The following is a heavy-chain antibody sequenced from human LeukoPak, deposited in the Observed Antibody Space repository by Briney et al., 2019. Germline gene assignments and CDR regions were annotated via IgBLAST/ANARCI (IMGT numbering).Heavy chain of an antibody. CDR3: ARLAPNKYYFYYMDV. V-gene: IGHV4-61*02. J-gene: IGHJ6*03. CDR2: IYSSGST. D-gene: IGHD1/OR15-1a*01. Sequence: SETLSLTCTVSRASITSGSYYWSWIRQPAGKGLEWIGRIYSSGSTNYNSSLMSRVTISVDTSNNQFSLNLTSVTAAGTAVYYCARLAPNKYYFYYMDVWGKGTTVTVSS. CDR1: RASITSGSYY.